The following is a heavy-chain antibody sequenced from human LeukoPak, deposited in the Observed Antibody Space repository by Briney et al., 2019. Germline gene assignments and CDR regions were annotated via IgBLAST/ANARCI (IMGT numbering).Heavy chain of an antibody. J-gene: IGHJ4*02. D-gene: IGHD2-15*01. V-gene: IGHV1-2*04. CDR3: ARGRFDEGYCSGGSCYHLDY. Sequence: GASVKVSCKASGYTFTGYYMHWVRQAPGQGLEWMGWINPNSGGTNYAQKFQGWVTMTRDTSISTAYMELSRLRSEDTAVYYCARGRFDEGYCSGGSCYHLDYWGQGTLVTVSS. CDR2: INPNSGGT. CDR1: GYTFTGYY.